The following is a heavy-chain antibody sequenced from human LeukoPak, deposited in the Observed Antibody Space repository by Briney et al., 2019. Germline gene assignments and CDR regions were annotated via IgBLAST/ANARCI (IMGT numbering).Heavy chain of an antibody. CDR1: GFTFSNYG. V-gene: IGHV3-30*02. CDR2: IRNDGSNK. J-gene: IGHJ4*02. D-gene: IGHD1-26*01. Sequence: PGGSLRLSCAASGFTFSNYGMHWVRQAPGKGLEWVAFIRNDGSNKYYADSVKGRFTISRDNSKNTLYLQMNSLRAEDTAVYYCAKDGLVGTFDYWGQGTLVTVSS. CDR3: AKDGLVGTFDY.